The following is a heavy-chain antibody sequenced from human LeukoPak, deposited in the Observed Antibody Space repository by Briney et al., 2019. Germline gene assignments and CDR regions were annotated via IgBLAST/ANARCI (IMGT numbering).Heavy chain of an antibody. CDR3: AKDHYYDLLTGYYLY. J-gene: IGHJ4*02. Sequence: GGSLRLSCAASGFTFSSYAMNWVRQAPGKGLEWVSGISGNGGSTYYADSVKGRFTISRDNSKDTLYLQMNSLRAEDTAVYYCAKDHYYDLLTGYYLYWGQGTLVTVSS. D-gene: IGHD3-9*01. V-gene: IGHV3-23*01. CDR2: ISGNGGST. CDR1: GFTFSSYA.